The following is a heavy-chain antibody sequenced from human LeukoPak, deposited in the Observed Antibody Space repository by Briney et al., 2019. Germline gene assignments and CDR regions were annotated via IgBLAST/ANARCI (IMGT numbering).Heavy chain of an antibody. CDR3: ARAPNYYDSSGYYHYFDY. CDR2: INPNSGGT. V-gene: IGHV1-2*02. J-gene: IGHJ4*02. CDR1: GYTFTGYY. D-gene: IGHD3-22*01. Sequence: ASVKVSCKASGYTFTGYYMHWVRQAPGQGREWMGWINPNSGGTNYAQKFQGRVTMTRDTSISTAYMELSRLRSDDTAVYYCARAPNYYDSSGYYHYFDYWGQGTLVTVSS.